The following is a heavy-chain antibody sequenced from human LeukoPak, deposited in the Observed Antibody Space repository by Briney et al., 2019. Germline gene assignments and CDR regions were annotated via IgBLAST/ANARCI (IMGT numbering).Heavy chain of an antibody. CDR1: GGTFSSYA. J-gene: IGHJ4*02. CDR3: ARGHPPSYYDFWSGYYLPDFDY. Sequence: GASVKVSCKASGGTFSSYAISWVRQAPGQGLEWMGGIIPIFGTANYAQELQGRVTITADESTSTAYMELSSLRSEDTAVYYCARGHPPSYYDFWSGYYLPDFDYWGQGTLVTVSS. V-gene: IGHV1-69*01. CDR2: IIPIFGTA. D-gene: IGHD3-3*01.